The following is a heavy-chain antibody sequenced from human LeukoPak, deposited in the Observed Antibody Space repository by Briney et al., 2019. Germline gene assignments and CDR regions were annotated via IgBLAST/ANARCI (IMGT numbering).Heavy chain of an antibody. V-gene: IGHV1-18*01. CDR3: ARETMVRGVFDY. CDR2: ISAYNGNT. J-gene: IGHJ4*02. CDR1: GYTITSYG. Sequence: ASVKVSCTASGYTITSYGINWVRQAPGQGLEWMGWISAYNGNTNYAQKLQGRVTMTTDTSTSTAYMDLRSLRSDDTAVYYCARETMVRGVFDYWGQGTLVTVSP. D-gene: IGHD3-10*01.